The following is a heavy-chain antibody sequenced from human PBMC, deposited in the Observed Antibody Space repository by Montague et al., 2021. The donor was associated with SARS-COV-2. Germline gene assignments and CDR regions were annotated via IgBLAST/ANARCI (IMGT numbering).Heavy chain of an antibody. CDR3: ARARPRSYYYGSGTYTWGGYGMDA. J-gene: IGHJ6*02. V-gene: IGHV4-4*07. CDR1: GGSISSYY. D-gene: IGHD3-10*01. Sequence: SETLSLTCTVSGGSISSYYWSWIRQPAGKGLEWIGRIYSSGSTNYNPSLKSRVTMSVDTSKNQFSLKLSPVTAADTALYYCARARPRSYYYGSGTYTWGGYGMDAWGQGTTVTVSS. CDR2: IYSSGST.